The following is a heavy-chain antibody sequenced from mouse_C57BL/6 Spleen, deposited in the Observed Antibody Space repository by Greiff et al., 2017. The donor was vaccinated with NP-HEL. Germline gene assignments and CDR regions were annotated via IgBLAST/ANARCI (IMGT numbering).Heavy chain of an antibody. Sequence: EVQLQESGAGLVKPGGSLKLSCAASGFTFSSYAMSWVRQTPEQRLEWVAYISSGGDYTYYADTVKGRFTISRDNARNTLYLQMSSLKSEDTAVYYCTRVPGNYAMDYWGQGTSVTVSS. CDR2: ISSGGDYT. V-gene: IGHV5-9-1*02. J-gene: IGHJ4*01. CDR3: TRVPGNYAMDY. CDR1: GFTFSSYA.